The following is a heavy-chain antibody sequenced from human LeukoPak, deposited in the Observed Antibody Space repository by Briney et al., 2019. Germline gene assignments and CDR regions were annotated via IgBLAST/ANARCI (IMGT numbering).Heavy chain of an antibody. CDR1: GFTVSSNS. CDR2: IYSNNT. CDR3: ARRAGAYSHPYDS. J-gene: IGHJ4*02. D-gene: IGHD4/OR15-4a*01. Sequence: PGGSLRLSCTVSGFTVSSNSMSWVRQAPGKGLEWVSFIYSNNTHYSYSVTGRVTISIDNPNNTQYLQMNSLRAEGTAVYYCARRAGAYSHPYDSWGPGTLVTVSS. V-gene: IGHV3-53*01.